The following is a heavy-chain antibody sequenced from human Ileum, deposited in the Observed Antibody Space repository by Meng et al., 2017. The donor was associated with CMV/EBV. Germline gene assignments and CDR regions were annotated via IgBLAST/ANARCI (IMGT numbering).Heavy chain of an antibody. CDR1: GGSFSDYY. Sequence: LELQQWGAGVLKTSESLSLTCAVYGGSFSDYYYSWIRQSPEKGLEWIGEISHTGSTKFNPSFRSRVTILVDTSKNQFSLNMNSMTAADTAVYYCLRGSQFTWNYWGQGTLVTVSS. D-gene: IGHD2/OR15-2a*01. CDR3: LRGSQFTWNY. V-gene: IGHV4-34*01. CDR2: ISHTGST. J-gene: IGHJ4*02.